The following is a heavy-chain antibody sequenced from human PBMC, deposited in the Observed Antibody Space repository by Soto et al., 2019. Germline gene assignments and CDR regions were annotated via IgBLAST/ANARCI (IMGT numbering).Heavy chain of an antibody. CDR3: AKGFGAPDWYFDV. Sequence: GGSLRLSCSASGFIFDDYTMHWVRQPPGKGLEWVSLISWNGGKTDYADSVKGRFTISRDNNKNSLYLQMISLKTEDTALYYCAKGFGAPDWYFDVWGRGTLVTVSS. CDR2: ISWNGGKT. V-gene: IGHV3-43*01. J-gene: IGHJ2*01. CDR1: GFIFDDYT. D-gene: IGHD3-10*01.